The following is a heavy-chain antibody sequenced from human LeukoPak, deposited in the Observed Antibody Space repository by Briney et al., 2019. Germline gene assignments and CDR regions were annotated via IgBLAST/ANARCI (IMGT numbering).Heavy chain of an antibody. D-gene: IGHD1-26*01. CDR2: IYYSGST. V-gene: IGHV4-39*01. J-gene: IGHJ3*02. Sequence: SETLSLTCTVSGGSISSSNYYWGWIRQPPGKGLEWIGSIYYSGSTYYNPSLKSRVTISVDTSKNQFSLKLSSVTAADTAVYYCARASGSHLSDAFDIWGQGTMVTVSS. CDR3: ARASGSHLSDAFDI. CDR1: GGSISSSNYY.